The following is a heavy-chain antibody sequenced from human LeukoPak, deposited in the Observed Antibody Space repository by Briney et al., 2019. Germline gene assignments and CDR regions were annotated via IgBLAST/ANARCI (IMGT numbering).Heavy chain of an antibody. D-gene: IGHD6-13*01. Sequence: GGSLRLSCAASGFTFSSYVMTWVRQAPGEGVEWVSAISGSGGSTFYSDSVKGRFTISRDNSKNTLSLQMNSLRAEDTAVYYCAKDLRSSTSFWGHGTLGTVSS. CDR2: ISGSGGST. V-gene: IGHV3-23*01. CDR1: GFTFSSYV. J-gene: IGHJ4*01. CDR3: AKDLRSSTSF.